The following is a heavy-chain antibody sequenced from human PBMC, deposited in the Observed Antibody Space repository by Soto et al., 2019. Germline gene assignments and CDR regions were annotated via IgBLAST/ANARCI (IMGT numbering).Heavy chain of an antibody. J-gene: IGHJ3*02. CDR3: ARELYYYDSSGADDAFDI. CDR2: IIPIFGTA. V-gene: IGHV1-69*13. D-gene: IGHD3-22*01. CDR1: GGSFSSYA. Sequence: SVKASCKASGGSFSSYAISWVRQAPGQGLEWMGGIIPIFGTANYAQKFQGRVTITADESTSTAYMELSSLRSEDTAVYYCARELYYYDSSGADDAFDIWGQGTMVTVSS.